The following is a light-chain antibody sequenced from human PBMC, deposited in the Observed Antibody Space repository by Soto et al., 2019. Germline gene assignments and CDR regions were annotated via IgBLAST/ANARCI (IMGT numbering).Light chain of an antibody. Sequence: DIVMTQSPLSLPVTPGEPASISCRSSQSLLHSNGYNYLDWYLQKPGQSPQLLIYLGSNRASGVPDRFSGSGSGTEFTLKISRVEAEDVGVYYCMQALQTPLTFRGGTKVESK. J-gene: IGKJ4*01. CDR1: QSLLHSNGYNY. V-gene: IGKV2-28*01. CDR2: LGS. CDR3: MQALQTPLT.